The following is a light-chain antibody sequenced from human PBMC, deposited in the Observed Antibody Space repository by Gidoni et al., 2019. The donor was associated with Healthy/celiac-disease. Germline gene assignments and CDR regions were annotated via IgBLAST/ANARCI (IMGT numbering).Light chain of an antibody. CDR3: QHYNNWPLT. CDR1: QSVSSN. J-gene: IGKJ4*01. CDR2: GAS. Sequence: EIVRTQCPATLSVSPGERATLSCRASQSVSSNLAWYQQKPGQAPRLRIYGASTRATGIPARFSGSGSGTEFTLTISSLLSEDFAVYYCQHYNNWPLTFGGGTKVEI. V-gene: IGKV3-15*01.